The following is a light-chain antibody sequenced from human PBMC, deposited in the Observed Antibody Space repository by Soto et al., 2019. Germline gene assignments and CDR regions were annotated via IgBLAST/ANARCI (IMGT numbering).Light chain of an antibody. J-gene: IGLJ2*01. CDR3: AAWDHSRRVVV. CDR2: TNN. Sequence: QAVVTQPPSASGTPGQRVSIFCSGSSSNIGSNYVYWYQHLPGTAPKLLMHTNNQRPSGVPDRFSGSKSGTSASLAISGLRSEDEADYYCAAWDHSRRVVVFGGGTKVTVL. V-gene: IGLV1-47*01. CDR1: SSNIGSNY.